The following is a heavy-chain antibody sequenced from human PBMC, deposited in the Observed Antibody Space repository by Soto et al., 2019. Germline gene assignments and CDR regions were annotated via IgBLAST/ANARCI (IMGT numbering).Heavy chain of an antibody. J-gene: IGHJ4*02. Sequence: GGSLRLSCAASGFTFSSYSMNWVRQAPGKGLEWVSSISSSSSYIYYADSVKGRFTISRDNAKNSLYLQMNSLRAEDTAVYYCARASSGWYTPFDYWGQGTLVTVSS. CDR2: ISSSSSYI. V-gene: IGHV3-21*01. CDR1: GFTFSSYS. D-gene: IGHD6-19*01. CDR3: ARASSGWYTPFDY.